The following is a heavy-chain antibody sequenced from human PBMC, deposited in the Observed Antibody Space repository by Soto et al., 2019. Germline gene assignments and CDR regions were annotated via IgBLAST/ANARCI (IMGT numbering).Heavy chain of an antibody. CDR3: ARDSGYPGFDY. Sequence: PSETLSLTCTVSGGSISSGDYYRSWIRQPPGKGLEWTGYIYYSGSTYYNPSLKSRVTISVDTSKNQFSLKLSSVTAADTAVYYCARDSGYPGFDYWGQGTLVTVSS. CDR2: IYYSGST. V-gene: IGHV4-30-4*01. CDR1: GGSISSGDYY. D-gene: IGHD6-25*01. J-gene: IGHJ4*02.